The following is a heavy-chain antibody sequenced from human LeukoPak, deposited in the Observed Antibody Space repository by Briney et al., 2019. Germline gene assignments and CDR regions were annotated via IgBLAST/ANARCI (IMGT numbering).Heavy chain of an antibody. CDR3: ARESDYYGSGRPFDY. CDR2: ISYSGNT. CDR1: GGSISSLY. Sequence: SETLSLTCSVSGGSISSLYWSWIRQPPGKGLEWIGYISYSGNTNYNPSLKSRVTISLDTSKNQFSLKLNSVTAADTAVYYCARESDYYGSGRPFDYWGQGTLVTVSS. D-gene: IGHD3-10*01. J-gene: IGHJ4*02. V-gene: IGHV4-59*01.